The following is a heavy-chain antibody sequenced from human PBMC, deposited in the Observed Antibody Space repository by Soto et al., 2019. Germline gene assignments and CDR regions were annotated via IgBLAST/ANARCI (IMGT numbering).Heavy chain of an antibody. Sequence: SETLSLTCTVSGGSNIRDGYYWSWIRQHPGKGLGWIAYISYSGSSYSNPSLKSRVTISADTSKNQFSLRLTSVTAADTAVYFCARATPAGSADFWGQGTLVTVSS. CDR2: ISYSGSS. D-gene: IGHD2-2*01. J-gene: IGHJ4*02. V-gene: IGHV4-31*03. CDR3: ARATPAGSADF. CDR1: GGSNIRDGYY.